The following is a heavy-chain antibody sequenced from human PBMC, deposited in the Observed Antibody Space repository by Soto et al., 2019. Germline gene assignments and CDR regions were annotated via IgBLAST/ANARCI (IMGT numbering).Heavy chain of an antibody. CDR3: VRDRGYTGYDLQY. J-gene: IGHJ4*02. Sequence: EVELVESGGGLIQPGGSLRLSCAAAGFPFRTYAMNWVRQAPGKGLEWLSYINNNSGTIYYTDSVKGRFTISRDNAKNSLYLQMNGLRDEDTAIYYCVRDRGYTGYDLQYWGQGTLVTVSS. CDR1: GFPFRTYA. D-gene: IGHD5-12*01. CDR2: INNNSGTI. V-gene: IGHV3-48*02.